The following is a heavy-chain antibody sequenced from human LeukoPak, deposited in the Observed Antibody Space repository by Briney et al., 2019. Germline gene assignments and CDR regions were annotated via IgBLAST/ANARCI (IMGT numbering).Heavy chain of an antibody. CDR1: GYTFTGYY. CDR3: ARVESPYYYGSGSYSCFDY. V-gene: IGHV1-2*02. Sequence: ASVKVSCKASGYTFTGYYMHWVRQAPGQGLEWMGWINPNSGGTNYAQKFQGRVTMTRDTSISTAYMELSRLRSDDTAVYYCARVESPYYYGSGSYSCFDYWGQGTLVTVSS. J-gene: IGHJ4*02. D-gene: IGHD3-10*01. CDR2: INPNSGGT.